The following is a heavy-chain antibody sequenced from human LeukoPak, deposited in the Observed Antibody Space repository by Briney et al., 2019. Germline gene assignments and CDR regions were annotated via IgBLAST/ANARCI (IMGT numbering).Heavy chain of an antibody. CDR2: IYYGGT. J-gene: IGHJ4*02. CDR3: ARGTWSSSIDY. Sequence: SETLSLTCTVSGGSISSGYYYWSWIRQPPGKGLEYIEYIYYGGTYYNPSLKSRATLSVDPSKNQFSLKLSSVTAADTAVYYCARGTWSSSIDYWGQGTLVTVSS. CDR1: GGSISSGYYY. V-gene: IGHV4-30-4*02. D-gene: IGHD6-6*01.